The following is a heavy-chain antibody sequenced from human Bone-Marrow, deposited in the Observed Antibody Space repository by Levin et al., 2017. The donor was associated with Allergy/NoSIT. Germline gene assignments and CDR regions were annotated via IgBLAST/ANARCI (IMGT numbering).Heavy chain of an antibody. Sequence: SQTLSLTCSVSGGSVTSASFYWGWIRQPPGKGLEWIGSIYYSGGTSYNPSLQSRVAISVDTSKNQFSLNLNSVTAPDTAVYYCARMGYDSRGYYHDYWGQGTSVTVSS. CDR1: GGSVTSASFY. V-gene: IGHV4-39*01. CDR2: IYYSGGT. CDR3: ARMGYDSRGYYHDY. J-gene: IGHJ4*02. D-gene: IGHD3-22*01.